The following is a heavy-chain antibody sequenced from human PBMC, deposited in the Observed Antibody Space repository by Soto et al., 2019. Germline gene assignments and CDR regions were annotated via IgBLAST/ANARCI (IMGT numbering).Heavy chain of an antibody. CDR2: IYYSGST. J-gene: IGHJ4*02. Sequence: QVQLQESGPGLVKPSETLSLTCTVSNDSISTYYWTWIRQPPGKGLEWIGFIYYSGSTNYNPSLQGRATKSVATSKIQFSLRMNSVTAADTAVYYCSRPGRGWGALHYWGQGTLVTVSS. CDR3: SRPGRGWGALHY. D-gene: IGHD6-19*01. V-gene: IGHV4-59*08. CDR1: NDSISTYY.